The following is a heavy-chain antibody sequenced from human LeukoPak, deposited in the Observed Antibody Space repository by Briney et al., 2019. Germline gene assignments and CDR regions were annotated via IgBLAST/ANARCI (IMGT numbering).Heavy chain of an antibody. CDR2: INAGNGNT. CDR3: ARPHNSGWEFDP. Sequence: GASVKVSFKASGYTFTSYAMHWVRQAPGQRREWMGWINAGNGNTKYSQKFQGRVTITRDTSASTAYMELSSLRSEDTAVYYCARPHNSGWEFDPWGQGTLVTVSS. D-gene: IGHD5-12*01. J-gene: IGHJ5*02. CDR1: GYTFTSYA. V-gene: IGHV1-3*01.